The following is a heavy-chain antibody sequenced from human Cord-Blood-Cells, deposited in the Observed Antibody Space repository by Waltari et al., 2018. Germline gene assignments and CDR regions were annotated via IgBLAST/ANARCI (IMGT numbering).Heavy chain of an antibody. V-gene: IGHV4-4*07. CDR1: GGSISSYY. D-gene: IGHD4-4*01. Sequence: QVQLQESGPGLVKPSETLSLTCTVSGGSISSYYWSWIRQPAGKGLEWIGRIYTSGSTHXXPXLXGXVXXXXXXXXXXFSLKLSSVTAADTAVYYCARDIYSNYWYFDLWGRGTLVTVSS. CDR2: IYTSGST. CDR3: ARDIYSNYWYFDL. J-gene: IGHJ2*01.